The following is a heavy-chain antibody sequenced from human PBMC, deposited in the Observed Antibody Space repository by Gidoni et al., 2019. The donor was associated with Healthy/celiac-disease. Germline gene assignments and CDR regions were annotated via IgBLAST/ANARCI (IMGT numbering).Heavy chain of an antibody. CDR1: GFTFDDYA. V-gene: IGHV3-9*01. J-gene: IGHJ6*02. CDR2: ISWNSGSI. Sequence: EVQLVESGGGLVQPGRSLRLSCAASGFTFDDYAMHWVRQAPGKGLEWVSGISWNSGSIGYADSVKGRFTISRDNAKNSLYLQMNSLRAEDTALYYCAKDRLAMYYYYYYGMDVWGQGTTVTVSS. D-gene: IGHD5-18*01. CDR3: AKDRLAMYYYYYYGMDV.